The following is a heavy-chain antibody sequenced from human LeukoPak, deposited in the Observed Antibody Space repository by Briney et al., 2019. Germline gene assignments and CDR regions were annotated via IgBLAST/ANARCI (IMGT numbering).Heavy chain of an antibody. J-gene: IGHJ5*02. CDR2: SNHSGST. V-gene: IGHV4-34*01. Sequence: QPSETLSLTCAVYGGSFSHYDWTWIRQPPGKGLEWIGESNHSGSTTYNPSLKSRVTISVDTSQNQFSLRLSSVTAADTAVYYCARALNTRVVPSWGQGTLVTVSS. CDR1: GGSFSHYD. D-gene: IGHD2-2*01. CDR3: ARALNTRVVPS.